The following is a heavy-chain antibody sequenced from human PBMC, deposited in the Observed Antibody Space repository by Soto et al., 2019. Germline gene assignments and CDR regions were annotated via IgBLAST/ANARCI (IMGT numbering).Heavy chain of an antibody. Sequence: GGSLRLSCAASGFTFDDYAMHWVRQAPGKGLEWVSGISWNSGSIGYADSVKGRFTISRDNAKNSLYLQMNSLRAEDTALYYCAKAGAHGDYWYWGQGTLVTVSS. CDR2: ISWNSGSI. V-gene: IGHV3-9*01. CDR1: GFTFDDYA. J-gene: IGHJ4*02. D-gene: IGHD4-17*01. CDR3: AKAGAHGDYWY.